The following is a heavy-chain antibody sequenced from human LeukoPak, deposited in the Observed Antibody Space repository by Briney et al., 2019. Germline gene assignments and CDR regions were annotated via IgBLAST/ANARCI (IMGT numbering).Heavy chain of an antibody. J-gene: IGHJ6*02. Sequence: GGSLRLSCTASESTFDHAMHWVRQTPGKGLEWVSGIGWNSVRTGYADSVRGRFTISRDNAKNSLYLQMNSLRAEDTALYYCGKDISAGGMDVWGQGTTVTVSS. V-gene: IGHV3-9*01. CDR2: IGWNSVRT. CDR1: ESTFDHA. CDR3: GKDISAGGMDV. D-gene: IGHD3-10*01.